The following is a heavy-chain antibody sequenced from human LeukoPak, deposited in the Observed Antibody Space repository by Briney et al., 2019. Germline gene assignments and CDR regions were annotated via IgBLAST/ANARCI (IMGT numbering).Heavy chain of an antibody. D-gene: IGHD1-1*01. CDR3: ARGTEINFDY. J-gene: IGHJ4*02. CDR2: ISSSSSYI. CDR1: GFTLSRSS. V-gene: IGHV3-21*01. Sequence: PGGSLRLSCAASGFTLSRSSMNWVRQAPGKGLEWVPSISSSSSYIYYADSAKPRFNISRDNAKNSLYLQMKILRAEDTAVYYCARGTEINFDYWGQGTLVTVSS.